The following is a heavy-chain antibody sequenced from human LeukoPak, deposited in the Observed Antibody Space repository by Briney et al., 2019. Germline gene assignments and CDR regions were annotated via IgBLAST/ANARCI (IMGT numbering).Heavy chain of an antibody. CDR3: AKVSRFAVVPAAMLDY. Sequence: GGSLRLSCAASGFTFRSYAMSWVRQAPGKGLEWVSAISGSVDITYYADSVKGRFTMSRDNFKNTLYLQMNRLRAEDTAVYYCAKVSRFAVVPAAMLDYWGQGIQVTVPS. D-gene: IGHD2-2*01. V-gene: IGHV3-23*01. CDR1: GFTFRSYA. CDR2: ISGSVDIT. J-gene: IGHJ4*02.